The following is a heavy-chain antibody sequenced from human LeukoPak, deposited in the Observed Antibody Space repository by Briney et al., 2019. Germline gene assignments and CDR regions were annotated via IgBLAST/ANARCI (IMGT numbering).Heavy chain of an antibody. Sequence: PSETLSLTCTVSGGSISSFYWSWIRQPAGEGLEWIGRIYTSGNTNYNPSLKSRVTMSVDTSKNQFPLKLSSVTAADTAVYYCARDWEGYCSRTSCYGPALDIWGQGTMVTVSS. CDR2: IYTSGNT. J-gene: IGHJ3*02. D-gene: IGHD2-2*01. CDR3: ARDWEGYCSRTSCYGPALDI. V-gene: IGHV4-4*07. CDR1: GGSISSFY.